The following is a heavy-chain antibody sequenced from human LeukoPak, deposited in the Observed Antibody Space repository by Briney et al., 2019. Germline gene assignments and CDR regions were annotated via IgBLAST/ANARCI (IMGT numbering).Heavy chain of an antibody. V-gene: IGHV4-34*01. CDR1: GGSFSGYY. D-gene: IGHD3-16*01. Sequence: SETLSLTCAVYGGSFSGYYWSWIRQPPGKGLEWIGEINHSGGTNYNPPLKSRVTISIDTSKNQFSLKLSSVTAADTAVYYCARGGGYYYYMDVWDKGTTVTVSS. CDR2: INHSGGT. CDR3: ARGGGYYYYMDV. J-gene: IGHJ6*03.